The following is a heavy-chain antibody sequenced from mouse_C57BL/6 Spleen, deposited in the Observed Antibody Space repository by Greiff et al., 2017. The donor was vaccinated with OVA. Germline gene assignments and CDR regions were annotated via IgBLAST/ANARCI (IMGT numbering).Heavy chain of an antibody. CDR1: GYTFTDYE. J-gene: IGHJ3*01. V-gene: IGHV1-15*01. CDR2: IDPETGGT. CDR3: TRYGYDSFSFAY. Sequence: QVQLQQSGAELVRPGASVTLSCKASGYTFTDYEMHWVKQTPVHGLEWIGAIDPETGGTAYNQKFKGKAILTADKSSSTAYMELRSLTSEDSAVYYCTRYGYDSFSFAYWGRGTLVTVSA. D-gene: IGHD2-2*01.